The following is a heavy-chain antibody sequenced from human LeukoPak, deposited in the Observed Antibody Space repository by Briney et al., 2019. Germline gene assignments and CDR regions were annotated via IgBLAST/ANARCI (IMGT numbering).Heavy chain of an antibody. Sequence: GSLRLSCAASGLTFSSYAMSWIRQPPGKGLEWIGEINHSGSTNYNPSLKSRVTISVDTSKNQFSLKLSSVTAADTAVYYCARERLDYYDSSVADPWGQGTLVTVSS. CDR3: ARERLDYYDSSVADP. CDR1: GLTFSSYA. D-gene: IGHD3-22*01. V-gene: IGHV4-34*01. J-gene: IGHJ5*02. CDR2: INHSGST.